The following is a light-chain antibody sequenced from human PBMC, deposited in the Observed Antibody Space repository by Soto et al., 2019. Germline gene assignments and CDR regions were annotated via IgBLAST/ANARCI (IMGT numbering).Light chain of an antibody. J-gene: IGKJ1*01. V-gene: IGKV3-11*01. Sequence: DIVLTQSPATVSLSPGERATLSCRASQSVSSNLAWYQQKPGQAPRLLIYDASNRATGIPARFSGSWSGTDFTLTISSLEPEDFAVYYCQQRNNWPPPTFGQGSTVEIK. CDR2: DAS. CDR1: QSVSSN. CDR3: QQRNNWPPPT.